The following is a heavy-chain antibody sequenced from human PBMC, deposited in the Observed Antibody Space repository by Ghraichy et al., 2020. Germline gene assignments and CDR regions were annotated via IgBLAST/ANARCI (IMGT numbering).Heavy chain of an antibody. CDR1: GFTFSSYS. CDR2: ISSSSSTI. J-gene: IGHJ6*02. D-gene: IGHD3-3*01. CDR3: AREGRGLGYYDFWSGYYSIPCYGMDV. V-gene: IGHV3-48*02. Sequence: GGSLRLSCAASGFTFSSYSMNWVRQAPGKGLEWVSYISSSSSTIYYADSVKGRFTISRDNAKNSLYLQMNSLRDEDTAVYYFAREGRGLGYYDFWSGYYSIPCYGMDVWGQGTTVTVSS.